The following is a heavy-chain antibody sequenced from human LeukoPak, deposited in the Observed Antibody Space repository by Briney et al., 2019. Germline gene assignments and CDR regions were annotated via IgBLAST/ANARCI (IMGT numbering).Heavy chain of an antibody. D-gene: IGHD3-22*01. CDR1: GYTLTELS. V-gene: IGHV1-24*01. CDR3: ATVDYDSSGYPFDY. J-gene: IGHJ4*02. CDR2: FDPEDGET. Sequence: ASVKVSCKVAGYTLTELSMHWVRQAPGKGLEWMGGFDPEDGETIYAQKFQGRVTMTGDTSTDTAYMELSSLRSEDTAVYYCATVDYDSSGYPFDYWGQGTLLTVSS.